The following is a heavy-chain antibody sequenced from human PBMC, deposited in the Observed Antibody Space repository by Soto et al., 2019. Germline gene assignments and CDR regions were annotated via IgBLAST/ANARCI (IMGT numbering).Heavy chain of an antibody. J-gene: IGHJ6*02. Sequence: ASVKVSCKASGYTFTSYDINWVRQATGQGLEWMGWMNPNSGNTGYAQKFQGRVTMTRNTSISTAYMELSSLRSEDTAVYYCAIAALTVSGWSYYYYYGMDVWGQGTTVTVSS. CDR3: AIAALTVSGWSYYYYYGMDV. CDR2: MNPNSGNT. D-gene: IGHD6-19*01. V-gene: IGHV1-8*01. CDR1: GYTFTSYD.